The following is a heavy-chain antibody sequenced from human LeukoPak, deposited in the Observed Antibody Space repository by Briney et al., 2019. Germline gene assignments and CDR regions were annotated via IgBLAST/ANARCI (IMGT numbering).Heavy chain of an antibody. D-gene: IGHD1-26*01. CDR1: GFTFSSYS. CDR2: ISSSSSYI. Sequence: GGSLRLSCAASGFTFSSYSMNWVRQAPGKGLEWVSSISSSSSYIYYADSVKGRFTISRDNAKNSLYLQMNSLRAEDTAVYYCARGRKWELPVGVRFDYWGQGTLVTVSS. V-gene: IGHV3-21*04. J-gene: IGHJ4*02. CDR3: ARGRKWELPVGVRFDY.